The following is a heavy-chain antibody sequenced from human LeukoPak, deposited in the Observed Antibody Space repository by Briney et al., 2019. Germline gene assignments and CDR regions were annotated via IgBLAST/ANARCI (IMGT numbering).Heavy chain of an antibody. CDR2: ISSSSNYI. CDR3: ARDATHPNYAWGRTNPYGMDV. Sequence: GGSLRVSCAPSGFTFSRYIMNWVREAPGKGLEWVSFISSSSNYIYYADSVKGRFTISRDKAKNSLYLQMNSLRAEETAVYYCARDATHPNYAWGRTNPYGMDVWRKGTTVTVSS. J-gene: IGHJ6*04. CDR1: GFTFSRYI. V-gene: IGHV3-21*01. D-gene: IGHD3-10*01.